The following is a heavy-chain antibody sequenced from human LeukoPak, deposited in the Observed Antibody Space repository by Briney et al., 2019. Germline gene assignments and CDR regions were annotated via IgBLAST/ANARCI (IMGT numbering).Heavy chain of an antibody. V-gene: IGHV1-69*05. CDR1: GGTFSSYA. CDR2: IIPIFGTA. J-gene: IGHJ5*02. Sequence: ASVKVSCKASGGTFSSYAISWVRQAPGRGLEWMGGIIPIFGTANYAQKFQGRVTITTDESTSTAYMELSSLRSEDTAVYYCARVLVRRFLEWFQFDPWGQGTLVTVSS. CDR3: ARVLVRRFLEWFQFDP. D-gene: IGHD3-3*01.